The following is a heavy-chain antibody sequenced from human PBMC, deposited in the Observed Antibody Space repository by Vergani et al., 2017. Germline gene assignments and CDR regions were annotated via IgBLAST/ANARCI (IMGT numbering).Heavy chain of an antibody. Sequence: EVQLVESGGGVVRPGGSLRLSCAASGFTFDDYGMSWVRQAPGKGLEWVSGISWNSGSIGYADSVKGRFTISRDNAKNSLYLQMNSLRAEDTALYYCAKDSGSSTSCLIDYWGQGTLVTVSS. CDR1: GFTFDDYG. D-gene: IGHD2-2*01. V-gene: IGHV3-9*01. J-gene: IGHJ4*02. CDR2: ISWNSGSI. CDR3: AKDSGSSTSCLIDY.